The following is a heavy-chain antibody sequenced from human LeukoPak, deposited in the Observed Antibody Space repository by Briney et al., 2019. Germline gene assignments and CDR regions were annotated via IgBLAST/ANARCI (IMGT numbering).Heavy chain of an antibody. CDR2: IYYSGST. Sequence: GSLRLSCAASGFTFSSYEVNWVRQPPGKGLEWIGSIYYSGSTYYNPSLKSRVTISVDTSKNQFSLKLSSVTAADTAVYYCARLTNYYGYVWGSYRYQVFDYWGQGTLVTVSS. CDR1: GFTFSSYE. CDR3: ARLTNYYGYVWGSYRYQVFDY. J-gene: IGHJ4*02. D-gene: IGHD3-16*02. V-gene: IGHV4-39*01.